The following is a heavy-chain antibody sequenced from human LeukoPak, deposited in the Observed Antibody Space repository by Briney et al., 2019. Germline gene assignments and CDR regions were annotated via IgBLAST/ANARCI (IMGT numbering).Heavy chain of an antibody. CDR3: ARDSPYGDYVSY. J-gene: IGHJ4*02. CDR2: IYYSGST. D-gene: IGHD4-17*01. V-gene: IGHV4-61*08. CDR1: GDSISSGGYY. Sequence: PSETLSLTCTVSGDSISSGGYYWSWIRQHPGKGLEWIGYIYYSGSTNYNPSLKSRVTISVDTSKNQFSLKLSSVTAADTAVYYCARDSPYGDYVSYWGQGTLVTVSS.